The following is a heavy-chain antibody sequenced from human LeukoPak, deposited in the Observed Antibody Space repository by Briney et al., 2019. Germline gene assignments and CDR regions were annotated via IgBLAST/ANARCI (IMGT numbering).Heavy chain of an antibody. CDR3: ARYGDYVSG. V-gene: IGHV4-34*01. Sequence: PSETLSLTCAVYGGSFSGYYWSWIRRPPGKGLEWIGEINHSGSTNYNPSLKSRVTISVDTSKNQFSLKLSSVTAADTAVYYCARYGDYVSGWGQGTLVTVSS. CDR1: GGSFSGYY. J-gene: IGHJ4*02. D-gene: IGHD4-17*01. CDR2: INHSGST.